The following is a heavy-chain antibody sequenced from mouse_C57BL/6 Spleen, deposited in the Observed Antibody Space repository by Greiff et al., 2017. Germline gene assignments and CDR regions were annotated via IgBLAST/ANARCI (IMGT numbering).Heavy chain of an antibody. CDR2: IDPSDSYT. CDR1: GYTFTSYW. V-gene: IGHV1-69*01. D-gene: IGHD1-1*01. CDR3: SRYYYGSPFAY. J-gene: IGHJ3*01. Sequence: QVQLQQPGAELVMPGASVKLSCKASGYTFTSYWMHWVKQRPGQGLEWIGEIDPSDSYTNYNQKFKGKYTLTVDKSSSTAYMQLSSLPSEDSAVYYCSRYYYGSPFAYWGQGTLVTVSA.